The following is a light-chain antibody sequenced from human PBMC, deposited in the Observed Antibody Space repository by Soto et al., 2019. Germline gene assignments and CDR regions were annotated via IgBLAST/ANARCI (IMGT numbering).Light chain of an antibody. CDR3: QQYNNWTWT. CDR1: QSVTSN. V-gene: IGKV3-15*01. Sequence: EIVLTQSPATLSVSPGERATLSCSASQSVTSNLAWYQQKPGQAPRLLLYGASTRETGIPARFSGSGSGTEFTLTVSSLQSEDFAVYYCQQYNNWTWTFGQGTKVDIK. CDR2: GAS. J-gene: IGKJ1*01.